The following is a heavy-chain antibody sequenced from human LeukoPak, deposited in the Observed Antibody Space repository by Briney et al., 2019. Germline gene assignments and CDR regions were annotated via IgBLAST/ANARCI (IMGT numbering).Heavy chain of an antibody. V-gene: IGHV4-30-4*01. D-gene: IGHD3-16*02. J-gene: IGHJ4*02. CDR2: IYYSGST. Sequence: SQTLSLTCTVSGGSISSGDYYWTWIRHPPGKGLEWIGYIYYSGSTYYNPSLKSRVTISVDTSKNQFSLKLSSVTAADTAVYYCASITRYDYVWGSYRPVGAYWGQGTLVTVSS. CDR3: ASITRYDYVWGSYRPVGAY. CDR1: GGSISSGDYY.